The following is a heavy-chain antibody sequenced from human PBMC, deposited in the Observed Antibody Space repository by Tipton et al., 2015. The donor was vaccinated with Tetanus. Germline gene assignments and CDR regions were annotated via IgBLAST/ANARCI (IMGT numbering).Heavy chain of an antibody. CDR1: GGSFSNYF. V-gene: IGHV4-34*01. CDR2: ISPSGNT. D-gene: IGHD6-13*01. CDR3: ARDFGSNHNWFDP. J-gene: IGHJ5*02. Sequence: TLSLTCAVYGGSFSNYFWRWIRQPPGKGLEWIGEISPSGNTNYNPSLKSRVTISADTSRNQFSLTLSSVTAADTAVYYCARDFGSNHNWFDPWGQGTPVTVSS.